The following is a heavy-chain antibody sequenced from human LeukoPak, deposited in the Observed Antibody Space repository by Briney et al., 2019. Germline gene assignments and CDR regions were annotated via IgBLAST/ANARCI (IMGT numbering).Heavy chain of an antibody. CDR3: ARETRAAFDI. Sequence: PGGSLRLSCAASGFTFSRYAMYWVRQAPGKGLEYVSTISGNGGSTYYADSVKGRFTISRDNSKNTLYLQMGSLRADDMAVYYCARETRAAFDIWGQGTMVTVSA. CDR1: GFTFSRYA. CDR2: ISGNGGST. V-gene: IGHV3-64*02. D-gene: IGHD1-1*01. J-gene: IGHJ3*02.